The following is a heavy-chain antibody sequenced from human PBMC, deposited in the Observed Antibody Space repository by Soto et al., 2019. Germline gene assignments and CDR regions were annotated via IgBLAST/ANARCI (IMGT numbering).Heavy chain of an antibody. V-gene: IGHV1-3*01. CDR1: GYTFTSYA. Sequence: SVKVSCKASGYTFTSYAMHWVRQAPGQRLEWMGWINAGNGNTKYSQKFQGRVTITRDTSASTAYMELSSLRSEDTAVYYCARNEGSTTVTKAYYYYYGMDVWGQGTTVTVSS. D-gene: IGHD4-4*01. CDR2: INAGNGNT. CDR3: ARNEGSTTVTKAYYYYYGMDV. J-gene: IGHJ6*02.